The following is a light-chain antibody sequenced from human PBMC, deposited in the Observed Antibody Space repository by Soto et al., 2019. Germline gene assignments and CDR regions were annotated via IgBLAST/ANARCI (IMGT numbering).Light chain of an antibody. J-gene: IGLJ1*01. CDR3: SSYTTSSTYV. CDR2: DVN. V-gene: IGLV2-14*01. Sequence: QSALTQPASVSGSPGQSITISCTGTNNDVGGYNYVSWYQQHPGKAPKFMIYDVNNRPSGVSDRFSGSKSGNTASLTISGLQADDEADYYCSSYTTSSTYVFGTGTKPPS. CDR1: NNDVGGYNY.